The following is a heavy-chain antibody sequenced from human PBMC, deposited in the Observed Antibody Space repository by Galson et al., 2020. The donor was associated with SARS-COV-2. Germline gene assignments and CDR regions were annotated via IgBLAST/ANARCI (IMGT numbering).Heavy chain of an antibody. CDR1: GFTLSTFA. CDR2: IKSSAYNT. D-gene: IGHD3-22*01. CDR3: ARGPPGSSNYYFAEGFDI. Sequence: PGGSLRLSCAASGFTLSTFAMSWVRQGPGKGLELVSSIKSSAYNTWYAGSVQGRFTISRDNSKNTLYLQMNSLRAEDTAIYYCARGPPGSSNYYFAEGFDIWGQGTMVSVSS. V-gene: IGHV3-23*01. J-gene: IGHJ3*02.